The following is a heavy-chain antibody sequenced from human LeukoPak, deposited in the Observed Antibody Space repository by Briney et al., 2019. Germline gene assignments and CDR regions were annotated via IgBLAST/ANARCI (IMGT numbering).Heavy chain of an antibody. CDR1: GGSFSGYY. V-gene: IGHV4-34*01. Sequence: SETLSLTCAVYGGSFSGYYWSWIRQPPGKGLEWIGEINHSGSTNYNPSLKSRVTISVDTSKNQFSLKLSSVTAADTAVYYCARFLTYYYDSSGYYASNAFDIWGQGTMVTVSS. CDR2: INHSGST. D-gene: IGHD3-22*01. CDR3: ARFLTYYYDSSGYYASNAFDI. J-gene: IGHJ3*02.